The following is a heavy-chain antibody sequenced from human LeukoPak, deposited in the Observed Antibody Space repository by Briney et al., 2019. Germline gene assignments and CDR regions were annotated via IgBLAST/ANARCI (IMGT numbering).Heavy chain of an antibody. Sequence: LSLTCAVYGGSFSGYYWSWIRQPPGKGLEWVAVISYDGSNKYYADSVKGRFTISRDNSKNTLYLQMNSLRAEDTAVYYCARGGPLRSSGWYTTDYWGQGTLVTVSS. CDR1: GGSFSGYY. D-gene: IGHD6-19*01. J-gene: IGHJ4*02. CDR3: ARGGPLRSSGWYTTDY. V-gene: IGHV3-30*03. CDR2: ISYDGSNK.